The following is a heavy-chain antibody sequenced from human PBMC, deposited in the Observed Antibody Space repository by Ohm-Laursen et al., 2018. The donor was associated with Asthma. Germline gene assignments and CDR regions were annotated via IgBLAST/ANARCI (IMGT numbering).Heavy chain of an antibody. Sequence: SLRLSCEASGVAFTDSWMSWVRQLPGGSLEWVAKINPLGYEKYYMDSVRGRFTVSRDNAKNSLYLEMNSLRVEDTAVYYCVTDAWWSYVHWGLGTLVTASS. CDR3: VTDAWWSYVH. CDR2: INPLGYEK. CDR1: GVAFTDSW. D-gene: IGHD1-26*01. V-gene: IGHV3-7*01. J-gene: IGHJ4*02.